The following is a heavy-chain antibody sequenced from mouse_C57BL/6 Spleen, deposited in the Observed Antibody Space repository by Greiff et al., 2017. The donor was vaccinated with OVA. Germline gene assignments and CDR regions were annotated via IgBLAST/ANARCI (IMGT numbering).Heavy chain of an antibody. D-gene: IGHD2-3*01. V-gene: IGHV1-61*01. CDR3: AREDLGDGYYVGIYCFDY. CDR1: GYTFTSYW. Sequence: QVQLQQPGAELVRPGSSVKLSCTASGYTFTSYWMDWVKQRPGQGLEWIGNIYPSDSDTHYNQKFKDKATLTVDKSSSTAYMQLNSLTSEDSAIYYCAREDLGDGYYVGIYCFDYWGQGTTLTVSS. J-gene: IGHJ2*01. CDR2: IYPSDSDT.